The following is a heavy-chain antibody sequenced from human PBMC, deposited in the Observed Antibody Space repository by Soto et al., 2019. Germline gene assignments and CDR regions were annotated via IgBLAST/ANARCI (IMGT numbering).Heavy chain of an antibody. D-gene: IGHD3-22*01. V-gene: IGHV3-48*02. J-gene: IGHJ4*02. CDR1: GFTFSSYS. CDR2: ISSSSTI. CDR3: ARSPYYYDSSNYYGY. Sequence: EVQLVESGGGLVQPGGSLRLSCAASGFTFSSYSMNWVRQAPGKGLEWVSYISSSSTIYYEDSEKGRFPISRDNAKNSLYLQLNSLRDEDTAVYYWARSPYYYDSSNYYGYWGQGTLVTVSS.